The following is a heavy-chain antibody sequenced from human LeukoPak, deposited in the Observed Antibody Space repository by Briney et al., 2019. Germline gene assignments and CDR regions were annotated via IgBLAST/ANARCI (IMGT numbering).Heavy chain of an antibody. J-gene: IGHJ5*02. D-gene: IGHD2-2*01. CDR2: INPDSGGT. V-gene: IGHV1-2*02. Sequence: ASVKVSCKPSGYTFTGYYMYWVRQAPGQGLEWMGWINPDSGGTNYPQKFQGRVTMTRDTSISTAYMELSRLRSDDTAVYYCATDCSSTSCTTPWGQGTLVTVSS. CDR1: GYTFTGYY. CDR3: ATDCSSTSCTTP.